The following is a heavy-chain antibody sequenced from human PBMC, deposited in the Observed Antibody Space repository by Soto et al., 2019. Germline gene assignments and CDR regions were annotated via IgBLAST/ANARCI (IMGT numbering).Heavy chain of an antibody. Sequence: QVQLVDSGGGVVQPGRSLRLSCAASGFTFSSFGMHWVRQAPGKGLEWVAVISNDGSKKYYADSLKGRFTISRDNSKNTLYRQMNSLRTEDTAMYYCATLGLDTSAWARPPFDYWGQGTLVTVSS. D-gene: IGHD6-19*01. CDR1: GFTFSSFG. V-gene: IGHV3-30*03. CDR3: ATLGLDTSAWARPPFDY. J-gene: IGHJ4*02. CDR2: ISNDGSKK.